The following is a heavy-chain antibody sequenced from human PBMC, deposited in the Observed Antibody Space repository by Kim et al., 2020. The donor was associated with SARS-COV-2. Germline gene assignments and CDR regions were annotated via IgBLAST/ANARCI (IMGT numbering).Heavy chain of an antibody. Sequence: GGSLRLSCAASGFTFSSYAMHWVRQAPGKGLEYVSAISSNGGSTYYANSVKGRFTISRDNSKNTLYLQMGSLRAEDMAVYYCAREIHGSGSYYYFDYWG. CDR3: AREIHGSGSYYYFDY. D-gene: IGHD3-10*01. CDR1: GFTFSSYA. CDR2: ISSNGGST. V-gene: IGHV3-64*01. J-gene: IGHJ4*01.